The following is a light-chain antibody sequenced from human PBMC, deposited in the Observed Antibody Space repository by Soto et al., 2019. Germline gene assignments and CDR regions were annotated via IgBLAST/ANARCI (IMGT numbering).Light chain of an antibody. CDR1: SSDVGGYNY. J-gene: IGLJ1*01. V-gene: IGLV2-14*01. Sequence: LTQPASVSGSPGQSITISCTRTSSDVGGYNYVSWYQQHPGKAPKLMIYEVSNRPSGVSNRFSGSKSGNTASLTISGLQAEDEADYYCSSFTTSSTHNYVFGTGTKVTVL. CDR2: EVS. CDR3: SSFTTSSTHNYV.